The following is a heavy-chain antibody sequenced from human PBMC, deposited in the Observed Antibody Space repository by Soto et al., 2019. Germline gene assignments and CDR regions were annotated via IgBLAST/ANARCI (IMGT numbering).Heavy chain of an antibody. CDR1: GFTFSSYS. Sequence: GGSLRLSCAASGFTFSSYSMNWVRQAPGKGLEWVSSISGSSGSTYYADSVKGRFTISRDNAKNTLYLQMNSLRAEDTAVYYCAKDRCSGGSCYLSFDYWGQGTLVTVSS. V-gene: IGHV3-23*01. CDR2: ISGSSGST. J-gene: IGHJ4*02. D-gene: IGHD2-15*01. CDR3: AKDRCSGGSCYLSFDY.